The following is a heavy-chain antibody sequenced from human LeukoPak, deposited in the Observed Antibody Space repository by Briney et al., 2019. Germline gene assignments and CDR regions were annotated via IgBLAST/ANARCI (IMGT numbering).Heavy chain of an antibody. V-gene: IGHV4-39*07. CDR2: IYYSGST. CDR3: ARVAPPRLGYDSSGPFFDY. Sequence: PSETLSLTCTVSGGSISSSSYYWGWIRQPPGKGLEWIGSIYYSGSTYYNPSLKSRVTISVDTSKNQFSLKLSSVTAADTAVYYCARVAPPRLGYDSSGPFFDYWGQGTLVTVSS. D-gene: IGHD3-22*01. J-gene: IGHJ4*02. CDR1: GGSISSSSYY.